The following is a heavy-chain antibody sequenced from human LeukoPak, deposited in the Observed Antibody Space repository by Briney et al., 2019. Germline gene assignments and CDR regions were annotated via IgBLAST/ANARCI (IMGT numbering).Heavy chain of an antibody. J-gene: IGHJ6*03. D-gene: IGHD2-2*01. CDR3: ARDLELVVYYYMDV. CDR2: MSGSGGSI. Sequence: PGGSLRLSCAASGFNFYSYAMTWVRQAPGKGLEWVSGMSGSGGSIYYADSVRGRFTISRDNHKSTLYLQMNSLRAEDTAVYYCARDLELVVYYYMDVWGKGTTVTVSS. V-gene: IGHV3-23*01. CDR1: GFNFYSYA.